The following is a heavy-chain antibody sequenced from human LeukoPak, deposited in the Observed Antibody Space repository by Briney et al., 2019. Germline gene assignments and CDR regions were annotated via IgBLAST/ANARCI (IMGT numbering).Heavy chain of an antibody. J-gene: IGHJ4*02. CDR1: GFTFSSYG. CDR3: ARERTYYYDSSGYPERYFDY. V-gene: IGHV3-33*01. CDR2: IWYDGSNK. D-gene: IGHD3-22*01. Sequence: GGSLRLSCAASGFTFSSYGMHWVRQAPGKGLEWVAAIWYDGSNKYYADSVKGRFTISRDNSKNTLYLQMNSLRAEDTAVYYCARERTYYYDSSGYPERYFDYWGQGTLVTVSS.